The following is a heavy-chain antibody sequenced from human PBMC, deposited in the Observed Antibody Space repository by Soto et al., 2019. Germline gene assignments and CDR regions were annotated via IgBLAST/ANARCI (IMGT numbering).Heavy chain of an antibody. J-gene: IGHJ4*02. V-gene: IGHV3-23*01. Sequence: PVGSLRLSCAVPGLAFSNHAVTWVRQTPGGGLEWVSSVTGSGDATYYADSVKGRFTISRDNAKDTLYLQMYSLGAEDTAVYYCALWGGSNSNYFGPFDFWGQGTLVTVSS. CDR2: VTGSGDAT. CDR3: ALWGGSNSNYFGPFDF. CDR1: GLAFSNHA. D-gene: IGHD4-4*01.